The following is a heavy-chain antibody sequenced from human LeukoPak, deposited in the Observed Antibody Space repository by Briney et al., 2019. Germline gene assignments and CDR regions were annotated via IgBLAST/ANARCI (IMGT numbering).Heavy chain of an antibody. V-gene: IGHV1-69*13. D-gene: IGHD6-13*01. Sequence: SVKVSCKASGGTFSSYAISWVRQAPGQGLEWMGGIIPIFGTANYAQKFQGRVTITADESTSTAYMELSSLRSEDTAVYYCARESAAAGPPRGLLDYWGQGTLVTVSS. CDR3: ARESAAAGPPRGLLDY. CDR2: IIPIFGTA. CDR1: GGTFSSYA. J-gene: IGHJ4*02.